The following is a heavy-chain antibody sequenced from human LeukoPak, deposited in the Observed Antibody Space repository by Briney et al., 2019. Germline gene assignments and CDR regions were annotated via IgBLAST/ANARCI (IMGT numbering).Heavy chain of an antibody. J-gene: IGHJ6*03. D-gene: IGHD3-3*01. CDR2: ISSSSSTI. CDR3: ARASGDFWSGYDYYYYYMDV. V-gene: IGHV3-48*01. CDR1: GFTFSSYS. Sequence: GGSLRLSCAASGFTFSSYSMNWVRQAPGKGLEWVSYISSSSSTIYYADSVKGRFTISRDNAKNSLYLQMNSLRAEDTAVYYCARASGDFWSGYDYYYYYMDVWGKGTTVTVSS.